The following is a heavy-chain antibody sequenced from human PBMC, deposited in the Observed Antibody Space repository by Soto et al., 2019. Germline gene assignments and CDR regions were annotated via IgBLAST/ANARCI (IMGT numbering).Heavy chain of an antibody. J-gene: IGHJ4*02. D-gene: IGHD6-13*01. CDR2: INHSGST. CDR3: ARKTGIRYYFEN. V-gene: IGHV4-34*01. Sequence: PSETLSLTCAVYGGSFSGYYWSWIRQPPGKGLEWIGEINHSGSTNYNPSLKSRVTLSVDTSKNQFSLKLSPMTAADTAVYYCARKTGIRYYFENWGQGMLVTVSS. CDR1: GGSFSGYY.